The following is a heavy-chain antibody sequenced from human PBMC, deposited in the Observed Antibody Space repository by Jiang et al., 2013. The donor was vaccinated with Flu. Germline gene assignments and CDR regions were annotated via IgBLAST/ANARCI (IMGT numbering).Heavy chain of an antibody. Sequence: GLVKPSETLSLTCTVSGGSVSSGSYYWSWIRQPPGKGLEWIGYIYYSGSTNYNPSLKSRVTISVDTSKNQFSLKLSSVTAADTAVYYCARDGYSSGWYGENYYYGMDVWGQGTTVTVSS. CDR1: GGSVSSGSYY. CDR2: IYYSGST. CDR3: ARDGYSSGWYGENYYYGMDV. D-gene: IGHD6-19*01. V-gene: IGHV4-61*01. J-gene: IGHJ6*02.